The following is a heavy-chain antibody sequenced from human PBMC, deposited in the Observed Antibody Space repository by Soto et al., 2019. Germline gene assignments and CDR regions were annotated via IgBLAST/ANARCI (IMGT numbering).Heavy chain of an antibody. D-gene: IGHD3-10*01. J-gene: IGHJ6*02. Sequence: GGSLRLSCAASGFTFSSYATHWVRQAPGKGLEWVAVISYDGSNKYYADSVKGRFTISRDNSKNTLYLQMNSLRAEDTAVYYCARDLFFGEQDSYGMDVWGQGTTVTVSS. CDR3: ARDLFFGEQDSYGMDV. CDR1: GFTFSSYA. V-gene: IGHV3-30-3*01. CDR2: ISYDGSNK.